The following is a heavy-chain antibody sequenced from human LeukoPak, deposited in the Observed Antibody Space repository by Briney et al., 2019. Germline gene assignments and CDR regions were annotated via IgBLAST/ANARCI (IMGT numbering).Heavy chain of an antibody. J-gene: IGHJ4*02. D-gene: IGHD3-10*01. CDR1: GFTFRSYG. CDR3: AKDRPPYYYGSGSPDW. V-gene: IGHV3-33*06. CDR2: IWYDGSNK. Sequence: GGSLRLSCAASGFTFRSYGMHWVRQAPGKGLEWVAVIWYDGSNKYYADSVKGRFTISRDNSKNTLYLQMNSLRAEDTAVYYCAKDRPPYYYGSGSPDWWGQGTLVTVSS.